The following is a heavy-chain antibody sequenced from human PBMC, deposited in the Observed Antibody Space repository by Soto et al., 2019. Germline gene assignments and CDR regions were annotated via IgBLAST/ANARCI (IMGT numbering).Heavy chain of an antibody. D-gene: IGHD2-15*01. CDR1: GFSLSTSGMC. CDR2: IDWDDDK. V-gene: IGHV2-70*01. Sequence: SGPTLVNPTQTLTLTCTFSGFSLSTSGMCVSWIRQPPGKALEWLALIDWDDDKYYSTSLKTRLTISKDTSKNQVVLTMTNMDPVDTATYYCARVVVAATSDKNYYYYYGMDVWGQGTTVTVSS. J-gene: IGHJ6*02. CDR3: ARVVVAATSDKNYYYYYGMDV.